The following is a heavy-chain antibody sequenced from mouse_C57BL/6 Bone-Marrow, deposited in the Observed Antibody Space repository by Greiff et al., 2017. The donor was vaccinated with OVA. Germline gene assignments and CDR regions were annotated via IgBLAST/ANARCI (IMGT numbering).Heavy chain of an antibody. Sequence: EVMLVESVGDLVKPGGSLKLSCAASGFTFSSYGMSWVRQTPDKRLEWVATISSGGSYTYYPASVKGRFTISRDNAKNTLYLQMSSLKSEDTAMYYCARLGFVAYWGQGTLVTVSA. CDR3: ARLGFVAY. CDR1: GFTFSSYG. CDR2: ISSGGSYT. J-gene: IGHJ3*01. D-gene: IGHD2-2*01. V-gene: IGHV5-6*01.